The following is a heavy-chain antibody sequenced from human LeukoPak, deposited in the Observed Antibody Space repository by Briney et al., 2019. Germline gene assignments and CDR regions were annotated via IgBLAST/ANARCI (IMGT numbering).Heavy chain of an antibody. D-gene: IGHD4-17*01. J-gene: IGHJ5*02. Sequence: EASVKVSCKVSGYTLTELSMHWVRQAPGKGLEWMGGFDPEDGETIYAQKFQGRVTMTEDTSTDTAYMELSSLRSEDTAVYYCATWYGDYEGSWFDPWGQGTLVTVSS. CDR1: GYTLTELS. CDR2: FDPEDGET. V-gene: IGHV1-24*01. CDR3: ATWYGDYEGSWFDP.